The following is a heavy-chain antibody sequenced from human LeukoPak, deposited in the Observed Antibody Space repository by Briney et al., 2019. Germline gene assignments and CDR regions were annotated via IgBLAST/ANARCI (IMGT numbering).Heavy chain of an antibody. Sequence: ASVKVSCKVSRYTLTELSIHWVRQTPGKGVEWMGGFDPEAGKTIYAQKFQGRVSMTEDTSIDTAYMELNSLTSEDAAMYYCATGVTAGYWYFDLWGRGTLVTVSS. CDR2: FDPEAGKT. CDR1: RYTLTELS. J-gene: IGHJ2*01. D-gene: IGHD4-4*01. CDR3: ATGVTAGYWYFDL. V-gene: IGHV1-24*01.